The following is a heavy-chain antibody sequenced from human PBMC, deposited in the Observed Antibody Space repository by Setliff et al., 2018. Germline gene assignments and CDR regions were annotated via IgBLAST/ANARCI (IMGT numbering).Heavy chain of an antibody. CDR3: VHNADFIGTFNT. Sequence: GGSLRLSCAVSGLRFSDAWVSWVRQAPGKGLEWAGRIKSYGSGGTIDYAAPVEGRFTISRDDSKNTVCLQMSSLKIEDTAVYYCVHNADFIGTFNTWGQGTMVTVSS. CDR2: IKSYGSGGTI. D-gene: IGHD2-8*01. CDR1: GLRFSDAW. J-gene: IGHJ3*01. V-gene: IGHV3-15*01.